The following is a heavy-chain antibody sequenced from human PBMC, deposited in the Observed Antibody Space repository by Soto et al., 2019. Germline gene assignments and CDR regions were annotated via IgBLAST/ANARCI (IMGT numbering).Heavy chain of an antibody. V-gene: IGHV3-30*04. CDR1: GFTFSNFA. J-gene: IGHJ5*01. CDR2: TSFDGKNK. D-gene: IGHD6-13*01. Sequence: QVQLVESGGGVVQPGGSLRLSCAASGFTFSNFAMHWVRQAPGKGLEWVAATSFDGKNKDYADSVKGRFTISRDNSKKTLFLQMNSLRPEDTAVYYYARERAIAATGIFYSWGQGTLVTVSS. CDR3: ARERAIAATGIFYS.